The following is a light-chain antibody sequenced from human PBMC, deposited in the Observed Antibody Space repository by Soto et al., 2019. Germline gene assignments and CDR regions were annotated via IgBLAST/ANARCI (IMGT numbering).Light chain of an antibody. V-gene: IGLV1-40*01. Sequence: QSVLTQPPSVSGAPGQRVTLSCIGSTFNIGAGYDVHWYQQLPGTAPKLLIYGNNNRPSGVPDRFSGSQSGTSASLAITGLQAEDEADYYCQSYDISLSGSRVFGGGTKVTVL. CDR2: GNN. J-gene: IGLJ2*01. CDR3: QSYDISLSGSRV. CDR1: TFNIGAGYD.